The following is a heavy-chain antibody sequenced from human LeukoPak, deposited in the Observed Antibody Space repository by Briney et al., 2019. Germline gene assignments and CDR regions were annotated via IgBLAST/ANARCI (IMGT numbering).Heavy chain of an antibody. CDR2: ISAYNGNT. J-gene: IGHJ5*02. CDR1: GYTFTSYG. D-gene: IGHD6-13*01. CDR3: ASVAAAGQNWFDP. Sequence: ASVTVSCTASGYTFTSYGISWVRQAPGQGLEWMGWISAYNGNTNYAQKLQGRVTMTTDTSTSTAYMELRSLRSDDTAVYYCASVAAAGQNWFDPWGQGTLVTVSS. V-gene: IGHV1-18*01.